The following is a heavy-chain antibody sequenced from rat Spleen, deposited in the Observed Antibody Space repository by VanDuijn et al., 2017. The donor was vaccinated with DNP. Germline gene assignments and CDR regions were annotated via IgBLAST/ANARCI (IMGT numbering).Heavy chain of an antibody. CDR1: GFTFSDYY. CDR3: AYGGY. V-gene: IGHV5-22*01. J-gene: IGHJ2*01. D-gene: IGHD1-11*01. Sequence: EVQLVESGGDLVQPGRSLKLSCAASGFTFSDYYMAWVRQAPTKGLEWVAYIRYDGGSTYYGDSVKGRFAISRDNAKSTLNLQMNSLRSEDTATYYCAYGGYWGQGVMVTVSS. CDR2: IRYDGGST.